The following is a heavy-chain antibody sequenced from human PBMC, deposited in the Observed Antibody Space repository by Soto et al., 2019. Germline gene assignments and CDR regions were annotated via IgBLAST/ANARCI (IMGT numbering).Heavy chain of an antibody. CDR1: GGSFSGYY. CDR3: ASYLAMTTANWFDP. Sequence: SETLSLTCAVYGGSFSGYYWSWIRQPPGKGLEWIGEINHSGSTNYNPSLKSRVTISVDTSKNQFSLKLSSVTAADTAVYYCASYLAMTTANWFDPWGQGTLVTVSS. CDR2: INHSGST. D-gene: IGHD4-17*01. V-gene: IGHV4-34*01. J-gene: IGHJ5*02.